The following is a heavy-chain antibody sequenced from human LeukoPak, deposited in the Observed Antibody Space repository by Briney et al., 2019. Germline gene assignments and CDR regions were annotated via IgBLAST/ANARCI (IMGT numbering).Heavy chain of an antibody. Sequence: GGSLRLSCAASGFTLSTYEMNWVRQAAGKGLEWVSYISPGGKSTYYADSVKGRFTISRDNAKTALYLKMNSLRAEDTADYYWANQGGAKVRGVWGQGNLVTVSS. V-gene: IGHV3-48*03. CDR1: GFTLSTYE. D-gene: IGHD3-10*01. CDR3: ANQGGAKVRGV. J-gene: IGHJ4*02. CDR2: ISPGGKST.